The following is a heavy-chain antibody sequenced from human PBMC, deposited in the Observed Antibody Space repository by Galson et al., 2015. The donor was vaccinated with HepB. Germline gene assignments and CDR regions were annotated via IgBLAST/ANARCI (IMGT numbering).Heavy chain of an antibody. J-gene: IGHJ3*02. CDR2: INPSGGST. CDR1: GYTFTSYY. V-gene: IGHV1-46*01. CDR3: ARIGGKVDTAMAWGLDAFEI. D-gene: IGHD5-18*01. Sequence: SVKVSCKASGYTFTSYYMHWVRQAPGQGLEWMGIINPSGGSTSYAQKFQGRVTMTRDTSTSTVYVELSSLRSEDTAVYYCARIGGKVDTAMAWGLDAFEIWGQGTMVTVSS.